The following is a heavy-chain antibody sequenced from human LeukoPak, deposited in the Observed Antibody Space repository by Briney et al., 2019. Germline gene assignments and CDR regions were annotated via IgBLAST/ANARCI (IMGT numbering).Heavy chain of an antibody. CDR1: GFTFSIYG. CDR2: ISYDGSNK. D-gene: IGHD4-17*01. J-gene: IGHJ4*02. CDR3: AKDGGYGDYAVGC. V-gene: IGHV3-30*18. Sequence: GGSLKLSCAASGFTFSIYGMHRVRQAPGKGLEWVEVISYDGSNKYYADSVKGRFTISRDNSKNTLYLQMNSLRAEDTAVYYCAKDGGYGDYAVGCWGQGTLVTVSS.